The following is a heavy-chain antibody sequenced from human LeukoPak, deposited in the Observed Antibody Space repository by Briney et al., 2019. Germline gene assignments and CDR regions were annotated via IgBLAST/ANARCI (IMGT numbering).Heavy chain of an antibody. J-gene: IGHJ6*03. D-gene: IGHD3-10*01. CDR3: ARHVRLWFGESYYYYMDV. CDR1: GGAISSDY. V-gene: IGHV4-59*05. Sequence: SQTPSLTRTVSGGAISSDYWSWIRQPPGTGLGCMGSIYYSGSTYYNPSLKSRVTISVDTSKNQFSLKLSSVTAADTAVYYCARHVRLWFGESYYYYMDVWGKGTTVTISS. CDR2: IYYSGST.